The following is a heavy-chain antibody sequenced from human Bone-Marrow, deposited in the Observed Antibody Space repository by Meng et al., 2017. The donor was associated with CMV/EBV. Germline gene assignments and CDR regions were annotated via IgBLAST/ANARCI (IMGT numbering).Heavy chain of an antibody. CDR1: GYTFTGYY. CDR2: INPNSGGT. J-gene: IGHJ4*02. D-gene: IGHD6-13*01. Sequence: ASVKVSCKASGYTFTGYYMHWVRQAPGQGLEWMGWINPNSGGTNYAQKFQGRVTMTRDTSISTAYMELSRLRSDDTAVYYCAILPGIAAACGYYWGQGTLVTVSS. CDR3: AILPGIAAACGYY. V-gene: IGHV1-2*02.